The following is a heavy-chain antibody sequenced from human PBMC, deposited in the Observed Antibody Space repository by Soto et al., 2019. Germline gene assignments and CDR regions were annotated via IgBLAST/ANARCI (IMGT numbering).Heavy chain of an antibody. CDR3: ARDLRLGGDIVVVVAATGAHYGMHV. J-gene: IGHJ6*02. V-gene: IGHV1-58*01. CDR1: GFTFTSSA. CDR2: IVVGSGNT. Sequence: SVKVSCKASGFTFTSSAVQWVRQARGQRLEWIGWIVVGSGNTNYAQKFQERVTITRDMSTSTAYMELSSLRAEDTAVYYCARDLRLGGDIVVVVAATGAHYGMHVWGQGTTVTVSS. D-gene: IGHD2-15*01.